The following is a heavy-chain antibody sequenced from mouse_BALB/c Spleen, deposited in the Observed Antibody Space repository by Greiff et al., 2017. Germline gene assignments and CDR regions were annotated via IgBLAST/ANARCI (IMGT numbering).Heavy chain of an antibody. V-gene: IGHV2-9*02. J-gene: IGHJ3*01. D-gene: IGHD2-14*01. CDR3: AREYYRYGFAY. CDR1: GFSLTSYG. Sequence: VKLVESGPGLVAPSQSLSITCTVSGFSLTSYGVHWVRQPPGKGLEWLGVIWAGGSTNYNSALMSRLSISKDNSKSQVFLKMNSLQTDDTAMYYCAREYYRYGFAYWGQGTLVTVSA. CDR2: IWAGGST.